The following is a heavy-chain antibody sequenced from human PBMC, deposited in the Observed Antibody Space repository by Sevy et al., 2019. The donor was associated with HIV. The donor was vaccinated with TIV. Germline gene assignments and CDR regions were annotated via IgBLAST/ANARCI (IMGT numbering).Heavy chain of an antibody. Sequence: ASVKVSCKASGYTFTGYYMHWVRQAPGQGLEWMGWINPNSGGTNYAQKFQGRVTMTRDTSINTAYMELRRLRSDDTALYSCARDTWFGDPGITGPIGPIDHWGQGALVTVSS. J-gene: IGHJ4*02. D-gene: IGHD3-10*01. CDR2: INPNSGGT. V-gene: IGHV1-2*02. CDR1: GYTFTGYY. CDR3: ARDTWFGDPGITGPIGPIDH.